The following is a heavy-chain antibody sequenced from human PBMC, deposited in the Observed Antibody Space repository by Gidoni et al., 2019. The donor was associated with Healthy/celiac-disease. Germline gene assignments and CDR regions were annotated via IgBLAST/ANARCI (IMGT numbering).Heavy chain of an antibody. CDR1: GFTCSRYW. D-gene: IGHD1-26*01. Sequence: VQLVESGGGLVQPGRSLRLSCAASGFTCSRYWMSWVRQAPGKGLEWMANIKQDGCEKYYVDSVQGRFTISRDNATNSLYLQMNSLRAEDTAVYYCASIVGGTLDYWGQGTLVTVSS. CDR3: ASIVGGTLDY. V-gene: IGHV3-7*01. J-gene: IGHJ4*02. CDR2: IKQDGCEK.